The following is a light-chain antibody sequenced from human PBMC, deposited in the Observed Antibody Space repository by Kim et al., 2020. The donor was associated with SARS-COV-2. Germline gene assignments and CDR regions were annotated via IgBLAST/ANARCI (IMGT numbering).Light chain of an antibody. Sequence: VAPGERATLSCRASQSVTSNLAWYQQRPGQAPRLLIYGTSIRATGIPDRFSGSGSGTEFTLTISSLQPEDFALYYCQQYNRWPPYIFGQGTKLEI. CDR2: GTS. CDR3: QQYNRWPPYI. J-gene: IGKJ2*01. CDR1: QSVTSN. V-gene: IGKV3-15*01.